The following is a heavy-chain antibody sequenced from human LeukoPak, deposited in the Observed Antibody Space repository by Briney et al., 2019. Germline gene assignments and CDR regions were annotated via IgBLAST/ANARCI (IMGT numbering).Heavy chain of an antibody. CDR3: ARMDSSSTPRRPPRGFDY. Sequence: ASVKVSCKASGGTFSSCAISWVRQAPGQGLEWMGGIIPIFGTANYAQKFQGRVTITADESTSTAYMELSSLRSEDTAVYCCARMDSSSTPRRPPRGFDYWGQGTLVTVSS. J-gene: IGHJ4*02. CDR1: GGTFSSCA. V-gene: IGHV1-69*13. D-gene: IGHD6-6*01. CDR2: IIPIFGTA.